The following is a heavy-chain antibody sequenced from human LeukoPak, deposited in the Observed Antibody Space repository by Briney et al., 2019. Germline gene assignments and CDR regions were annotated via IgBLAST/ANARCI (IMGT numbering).Heavy chain of an antibody. V-gene: IGHV5-51*01. CDR3: ARHGDYSSSRADDAFDL. CDR1: GYGFTSYW. J-gene: IGHJ3*01. D-gene: IGHD4-11*01. CDR2: IYPGDSYT. Sequence: GESLKISCKGSGYGFTSYWIGWVGRLSGKGLEWMGIIYPGDSYTRYSPSFQGQVTISAANSSSTSYLQWSSLKASDTAMYYCARHGDYSSSRADDAFDLWGQGTMVTVSS.